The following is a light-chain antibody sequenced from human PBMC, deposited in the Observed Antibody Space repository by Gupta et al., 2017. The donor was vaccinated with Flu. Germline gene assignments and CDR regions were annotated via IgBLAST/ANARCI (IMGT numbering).Light chain of an antibody. J-gene: IGKJ1*01. Sequence: PSTLSASVGDRVTITCRASQTIGSWLNWYQKKPGRAPKSLIYKASSLEAGVPSRFSGSGSGTTLSFTISSLQPDDIATYYCQQYRSSPWTFGQGTQVEMK. CDR2: KAS. CDR3: QQYRSSPWT. CDR1: QTIGSW. V-gene: IGKV1-5*03.